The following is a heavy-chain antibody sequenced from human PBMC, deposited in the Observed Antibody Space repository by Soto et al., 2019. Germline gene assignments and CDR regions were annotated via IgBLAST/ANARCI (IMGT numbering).Heavy chain of an antibody. D-gene: IGHD6-13*01. V-gene: IGHV1-3*01. J-gene: IGHJ5*02. CDR1: GYTFTSYA. CDR2: INAGNGNT. Sequence: QVQLVQSGAEAKKPGDSVKVSCKASGYTFTSYAMHWVRQAPGQGLAWMGWINAGNGNTKYSQKFNGRVTITRDTSASTDYMELSSLRSVDTAVYACARSSGWSVWFDPWGQGTLVTVSS. CDR3: ARSSGWSVWFDP.